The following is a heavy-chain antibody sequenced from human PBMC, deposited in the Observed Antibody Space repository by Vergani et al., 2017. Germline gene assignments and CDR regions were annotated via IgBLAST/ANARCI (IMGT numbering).Heavy chain of an antibody. D-gene: IGHD2-2*01. J-gene: IGHJ4*02. V-gene: IGHV3-30-3*01. CDR3: ARAGWDCSSTSCYPFDY. CDR2: ISYDGSNK. Sequence: QVQLVQSGAEVKKPGSSVKVSCKASGGTFSSYAMHWVRQAPGKGLEWVAVISYDGSNKYYADSVKGRFTISRDNSKNTLYLQMNSLRAEDTAVYYCARAGWDCSSTSCYPFDYWGQGTLVTVSS. CDR1: GGTFSSYA.